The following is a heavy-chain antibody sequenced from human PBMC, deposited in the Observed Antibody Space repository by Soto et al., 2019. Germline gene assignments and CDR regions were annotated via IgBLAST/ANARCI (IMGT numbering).Heavy chain of an antibody. J-gene: IGHJ5*02. CDR1: GYTFTSYY. Sequence: ASVKVSCKASGYTFTSYYMHWVRQAPGQGLEWMGIINPSGGSTSYAQKFQGRVTMTRDTPTSTVYMELSSLRSEDTAVYYCARANYDFWSGSHSNWFDPWGQGTLVTVSS. CDR3: ARANYDFWSGSHSNWFDP. D-gene: IGHD3-3*01. V-gene: IGHV1-46*03. CDR2: INPSGGST.